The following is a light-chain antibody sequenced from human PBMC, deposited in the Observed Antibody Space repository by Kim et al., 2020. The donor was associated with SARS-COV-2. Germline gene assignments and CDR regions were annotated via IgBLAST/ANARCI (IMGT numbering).Light chain of an antibody. CDR1: QSITSG. J-gene: IGKJ4*01. Sequence: TLSASVGDTVTITGRASQSITSGLAWYQQKPGKAPKLLIYLVSNLDSGVPSRFSGSGSGTQFTLTISSLQPDDFATYYCQQHNGYFGGGTKVDIK. CDR3: QQHNGY. CDR2: LVS. V-gene: IGKV1-5*01.